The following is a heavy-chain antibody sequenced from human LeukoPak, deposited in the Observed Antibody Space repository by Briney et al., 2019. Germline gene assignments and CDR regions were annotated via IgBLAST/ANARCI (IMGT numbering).Heavy chain of an antibody. J-gene: IGHJ4*02. CDR3: ARGGVVRGYPDY. Sequence: SVKVSCKASGGTFSSYAISGVRQAPGQGLEWMGGIIPIFGTANYAQKFQGRVTITTDESTSTAYMELSSLRSEDTAVYYCARGGVVRGYPDYWGQGTLVTVSS. CDR2: IIPIFGTA. V-gene: IGHV1-69*05. D-gene: IGHD2-8*01. CDR1: GGTFSSYA.